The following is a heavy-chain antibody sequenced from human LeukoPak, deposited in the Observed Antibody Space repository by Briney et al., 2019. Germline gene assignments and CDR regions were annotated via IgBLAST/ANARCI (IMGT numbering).Heavy chain of an antibody. CDR3: ARADTAMVTYYFDY. Sequence: QPGGSLRLSCAASGFTFSSYGMNWVRQAPGKGLEWVANIKQDGSEKYYVDSVKGRFTISRDNAKNSLYLQMNSLRAEDTAVYYCARADTAMVTYYFDYWGQGTLVTVSS. D-gene: IGHD5-18*01. V-gene: IGHV3-7*01. CDR1: GFTFSSYG. CDR2: IKQDGSEK. J-gene: IGHJ4*02.